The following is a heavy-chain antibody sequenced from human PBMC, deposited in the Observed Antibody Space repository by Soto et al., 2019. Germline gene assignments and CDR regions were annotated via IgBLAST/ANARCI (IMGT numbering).Heavy chain of an antibody. CDR2: ISAYNGNT. Sequence: QVQLVQSGAEVKKPGASVKVSCKASGYTFASYGISWVRQAPGQGLEWMGWISAYNGNTNYAQKFQGRVTMTTDTFTRTAYMEVRSLGSDDTAVYYCAREGTCSSTSCPTYFSFGMDVWGQGTTVTVSS. J-gene: IGHJ6*02. CDR1: GYTFASYG. D-gene: IGHD2-2*01. CDR3: AREGTCSSTSCPTYFSFGMDV. V-gene: IGHV1-18*01.